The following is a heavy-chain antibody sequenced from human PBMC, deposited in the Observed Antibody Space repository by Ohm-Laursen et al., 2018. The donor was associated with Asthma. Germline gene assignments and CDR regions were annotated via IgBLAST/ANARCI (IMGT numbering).Heavy chain of an antibody. Sequence: SLRLSCAASGYTFSRYSIHWIRQAPGKGLEWVASISTASTFIYYADSVRGRFTTSRDNARNLVFLQMDSLRAEDTALYYCAVSIYAYGEGAYWGQGTLVTVSS. CDR2: ISTASTFI. J-gene: IGHJ4*02. V-gene: IGHV3-21*01. CDR1: GYTFSRYS. CDR3: AVSIYAYGEGAY. D-gene: IGHD3-10*01.